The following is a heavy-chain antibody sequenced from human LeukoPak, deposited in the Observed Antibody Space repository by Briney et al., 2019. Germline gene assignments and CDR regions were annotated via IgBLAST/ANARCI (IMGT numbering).Heavy chain of an antibody. CDR1: GFTFSSYA. J-gene: IGHJ4*02. CDR2: ISGSGGST. CDR3: AKGLNKYYYDSSGYYVY. Sequence: HTGGSLRLSCAASGFTFSSYAMSWVRQAPGKGLEWVSAISGSGGSTYYADSVKGRFTISRDNSKNTLYLQMNSLRAEDTAVYYCAKGLNKYYYDSSGYYVYWGQGTLVTVSS. D-gene: IGHD3-22*01. V-gene: IGHV3-23*01.